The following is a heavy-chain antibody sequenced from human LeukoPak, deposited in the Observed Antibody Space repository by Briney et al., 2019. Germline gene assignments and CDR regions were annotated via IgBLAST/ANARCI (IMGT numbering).Heavy chain of an antibody. Sequence: GGSLRLSCAASGFTFSSYAMSWVRQAPGKGLEWVSAISGSGGSTYYAGSVKGRFTISRDNSKNTLYLQMNSLRAEDTAVYYCAKDIYGSGSYDFDYWGQGTLVTVSS. J-gene: IGHJ4*02. CDR3: AKDIYGSGSYDFDY. CDR1: GFTFSSYA. D-gene: IGHD3-10*01. CDR2: ISGSGGST. V-gene: IGHV3-23*01.